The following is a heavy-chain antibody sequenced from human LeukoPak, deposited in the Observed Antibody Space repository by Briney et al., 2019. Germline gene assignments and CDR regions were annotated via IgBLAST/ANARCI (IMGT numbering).Heavy chain of an antibody. D-gene: IGHD3-9*01. CDR1: GFTFSDYY. Sequence: GGSLRLSCAASGFTFSDYYMSWIRQAPGKGLEWVSYISSSSSSTNYADSVKGRFTISRDNAKNSLYMQMNSLSVEEKALYYCARFDSGSYYDSLTGFAGGDFDYWGQGTLVTVSS. V-gene: IGHV3-11*06. J-gene: IGHJ4*02. CDR2: ISSSSSST. CDR3: ARFDSGSYYDSLTGFAGGDFDY.